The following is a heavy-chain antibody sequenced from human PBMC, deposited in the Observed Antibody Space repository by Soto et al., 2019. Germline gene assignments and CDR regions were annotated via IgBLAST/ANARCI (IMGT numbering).Heavy chain of an antibody. D-gene: IGHD3-10*01. V-gene: IGHV3-53*02. Sequence: EVQLVETGGALTKRGGSLKPSGENSGLPAITANMTGVRQPPGKGLEWVSIIYAGGSTYYADSVRGRFTISSDNSRNTLYLQMNSLRVEDTAVYYCARSFDYGYIHHWGQGTLVTVSS. CDR1: GLPAITAN. CDR3: ARSFDYGYIHH. J-gene: IGHJ4*02. CDR2: IYAGGST.